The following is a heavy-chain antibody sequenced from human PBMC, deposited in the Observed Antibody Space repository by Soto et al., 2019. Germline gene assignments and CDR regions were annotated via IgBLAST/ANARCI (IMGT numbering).Heavy chain of an antibody. CDR2: INHSGST. D-gene: IGHD3-9*01. Sequence: SETLSLTCAVYGGSFSGYYWSWIRQPPGKGLEWIGEINHSGSTNYNPSLKSRVPISVDTSKNQFSLKLSSVTAADTAVYYCARLREKRVLRYFDWLPYFDYWGQGTLVTVSS. CDR1: GGSFSGYY. CDR3: ARLREKRVLRYFDWLPYFDY. J-gene: IGHJ4*02. V-gene: IGHV4-34*01.